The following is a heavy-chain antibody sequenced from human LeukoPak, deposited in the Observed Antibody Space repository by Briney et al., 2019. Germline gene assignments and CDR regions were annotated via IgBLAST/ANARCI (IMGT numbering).Heavy chain of an antibody. CDR3: ARAGGDYGDYYHYYYYMDV. CDR1: GYTLTNHD. CDR2: MNPNSGDT. D-gene: IGHD4-17*01. J-gene: IGHJ6*03. Sequence: ASVKDSCKPSGYTLTNHDINWVRQATGQGLEWMGWMNPNSGDTGYAQKFQGRVTMTRDTSINTAYMELSSLTSEDTAVYYCARAGGDYGDYYHYYYYMDVWGSGTTVTVSS. V-gene: IGHV1-8*01.